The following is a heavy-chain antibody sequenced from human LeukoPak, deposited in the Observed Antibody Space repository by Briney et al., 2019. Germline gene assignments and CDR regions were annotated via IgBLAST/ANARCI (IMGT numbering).Heavy chain of an antibody. CDR1: GFTFSSYE. D-gene: IGHD4-17*01. CDR3: XXVGYGDYVFDY. J-gene: IGHJ4*02. Sequence: GGSLRLSCAASGFTFSSYEMNWVRQAPGKGLEWVSYISSSGSTIYYADSVKGRFTISRDNAKNSLYLQMNSLRAEDTAVYYXXXVGYGDYVFDYWGQGTLVTVSS. CDR2: ISSSGSTI. V-gene: IGHV3-48*03.